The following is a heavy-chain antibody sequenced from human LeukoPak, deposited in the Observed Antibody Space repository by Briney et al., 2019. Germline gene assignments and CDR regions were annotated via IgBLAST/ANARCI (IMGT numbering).Heavy chain of an antibody. J-gene: IGHJ4*02. CDR2: ISAYNGNT. CDR3: ARDVRGIVGMDYFDY. V-gene: IGHV1-18*01. D-gene: IGHD3-22*01. CDR1: GYIFISYG. Sequence: ASVNLSCKASGYIFISYGISWVRQAPGQGLEWMGWISAYNGNTKYAQKLQGRVTMTTDTSTSTAYMELRGLRSDDTAVYYCARDVRGIVGMDYFDYWGQGTLVTVSS.